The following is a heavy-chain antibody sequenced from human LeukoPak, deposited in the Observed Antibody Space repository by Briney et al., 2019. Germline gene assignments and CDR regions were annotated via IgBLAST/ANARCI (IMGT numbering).Heavy chain of an antibody. J-gene: IGHJ4*02. V-gene: IGHV1-69*06. CDR1: GGTFSSYA. CDR2: IIPIFGTA. D-gene: IGHD3-10*01. Sequence: SVKVSCKASGGTFSSYAISWVRQAPGQGLEWMGGIIPIFGTANYAQKFQGRVTITADKSPSTAYMELSSLRSEDTAVYYCARSRKRGHYGSSCDYWGQGTLVTVSS. CDR3: ARSRKRGHYGSSCDY.